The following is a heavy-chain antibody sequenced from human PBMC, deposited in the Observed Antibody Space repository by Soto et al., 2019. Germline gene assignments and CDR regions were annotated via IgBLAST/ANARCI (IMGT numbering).Heavy chain of an antibody. J-gene: IGHJ4*02. CDR2: TKSDGSGT. CDR1: GFTFSNYW. CDR3: ARDGPSRSRYYFDY. V-gene: IGHV3-74*01. D-gene: IGHD6-13*01. Sequence: EVQLVESGGGLLQPGGSLTLSCTASGFTFSNYWMHWVRQAPGKGLVWVSRTKSDGSGTSYTDSVKGRFTISRDNAYNTLYLQMSNLRAEDTAVYYCARDGPSRSRYYFDYWGQGTLVTVSS.